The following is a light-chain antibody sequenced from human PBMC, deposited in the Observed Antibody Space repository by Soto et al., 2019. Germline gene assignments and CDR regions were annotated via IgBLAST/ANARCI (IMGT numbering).Light chain of an antibody. Sequence: DIQMTQSPSSLSASVEDRVIITCRASQSISNHLNWYQQKPGKAPKLLIFAASSLQSGVPSRFSGSRSGPDFTLPIRSLQPEDFATYYCQQSYSSPPTFGQGTKVDTK. CDR2: AAS. V-gene: IGKV1-39*01. J-gene: IGKJ1*01. CDR3: QQSYSSPPT. CDR1: QSISNH.